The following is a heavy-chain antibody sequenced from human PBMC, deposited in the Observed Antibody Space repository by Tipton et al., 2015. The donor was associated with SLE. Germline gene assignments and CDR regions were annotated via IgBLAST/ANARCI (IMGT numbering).Heavy chain of an antibody. Sequence: TLSLTCAVSGYSISTGYFSRWIRQPPGTGLEWIGSIYHSGSTYYNPSLKSRVTISVDTSKNQFSLKLSSVTAADTAVYYCARGYSSGWYRNAFDIWGQGTMVTVSS. CDR2: IYHSGST. V-gene: IGHV4-38-2*01. D-gene: IGHD6-19*01. CDR1: GYSISTGYF. J-gene: IGHJ3*02. CDR3: ARGYSSGWYRNAFDI.